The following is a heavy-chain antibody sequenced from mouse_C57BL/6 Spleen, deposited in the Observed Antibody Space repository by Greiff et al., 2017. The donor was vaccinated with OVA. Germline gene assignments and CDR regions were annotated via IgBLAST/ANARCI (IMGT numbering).Heavy chain of an antibody. CDR1: GYTFTDYY. V-gene: IGHV1-26*01. D-gene: IGHD1-1*01. CDR3: ASYDCGSSYGYLDD. J-gene: IGHJ1*03. Sequence: EVQLQQSGPELVKPGASVKISCKASGYTFTDYYMNWVKQSHGKSLEWIGDINPNNGGTSYNQKFKGKATLTADKSSSTAYMELRSLTSEDSAVYYCASYDCGSSYGYLDDWGKGTTVTVSS. CDR2: INPNNGGT.